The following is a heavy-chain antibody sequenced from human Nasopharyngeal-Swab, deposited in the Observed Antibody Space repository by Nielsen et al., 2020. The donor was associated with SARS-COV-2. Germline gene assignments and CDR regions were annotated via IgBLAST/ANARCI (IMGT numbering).Heavy chain of an antibody. CDR1: GFTFSTYH. CDR2: IRMTDSDV. J-gene: IGHJ4*02. Sequence: GGSLRLSCAASGFTFSTYHKNWVRQAPGKGLEWISNIRMTDSDVFYADSVKGRFTISRDNAKNSLYLQMNSLRDEDTAVYYCGRDGGRGYNIDYWGQGTLVTVSS. D-gene: IGHD5-12*01. V-gene: IGHV3-48*02. CDR3: GRDGGRGYNIDY.